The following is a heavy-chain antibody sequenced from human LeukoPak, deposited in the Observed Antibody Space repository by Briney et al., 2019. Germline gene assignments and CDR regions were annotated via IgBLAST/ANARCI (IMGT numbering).Heavy chain of an antibody. CDR3: ARLGSTPGYYYYYGMDV. D-gene: IGHD1-26*01. Sequence: SETLSLTCTVSGGSISSYYWSWIRQPPGKGLEWIGYIYYSGSTNYNPPLKGRVTISVDTTKNQFSLKLSSVTAADTAVYYCARLGSTPGYYYYYGMDVWGQGTTVTVSS. CDR1: GGSISSYY. J-gene: IGHJ6*02. CDR2: IYYSGST. V-gene: IGHV4-59*08.